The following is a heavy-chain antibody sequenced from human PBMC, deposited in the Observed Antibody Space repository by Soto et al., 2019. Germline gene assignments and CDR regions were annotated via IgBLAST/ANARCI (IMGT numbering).Heavy chain of an antibody. CDR3: AREADISNWFDP. J-gene: IGHJ5*02. CDR2: ISYDGSKK. CDR1: GFTFSSYA. V-gene: IGHV3-30*03. D-gene: IGHD3-9*01. Sequence: LRLSCAASGFTFSSYALHWVRQAPGKGLEWVAVISYDGSKKYYADSVKGRFTISRDNAKNSLYLQMNSLRAEDTAVYYCAREADISNWFDPGGQGPLVNFS.